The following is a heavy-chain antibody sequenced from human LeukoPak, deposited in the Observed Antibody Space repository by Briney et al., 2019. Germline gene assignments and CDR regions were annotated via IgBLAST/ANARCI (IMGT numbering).Heavy chain of an antibody. J-gene: IGHJ6*02. CDR3: ARASYSYGLDV. D-gene: IGHD2-21*01. V-gene: IGHV4-39*07. CDR1: GGSISSRSYY. Sequence: KPSETLSLTCTVSGGSISSRSYYWGWIRQPPGKGLEWIGNVHSSGSIYYNPSLKSRVTISVDTSENQFSLMLTFVTAADTAVYSCARASYSYGLDVWGQGTTVTVSS. CDR2: VHSSGSI.